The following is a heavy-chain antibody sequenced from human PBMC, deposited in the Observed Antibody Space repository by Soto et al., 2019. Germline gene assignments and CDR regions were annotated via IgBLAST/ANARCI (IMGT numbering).Heavy chain of an antibody. CDR3: ARRDGYGDV. J-gene: IGHJ4*02. Sequence: EVQLLESGGGLVQPGGSLRLSCAASGFSFSTYSMAWVRQTPGKGLAWVSGLSGGGSNTFYADSVQGRFTISVDNSKNTVYLQMNSLRVEDTAVYYCARRDGYGDVWGQGTLVTVSS. CDR2: LSGGGSNT. V-gene: IGHV3-23*01. D-gene: IGHD4-17*01. CDR1: GFSFSTYS.